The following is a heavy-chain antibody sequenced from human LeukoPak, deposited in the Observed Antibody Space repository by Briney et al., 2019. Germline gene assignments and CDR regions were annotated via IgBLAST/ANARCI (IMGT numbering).Heavy chain of an antibody. CDR2: IYPGDSDT. Sequence: GESLKISCKALGYSFNSYWIGWARQMPGKGLEWMGSIYPGDSDTRHSPSFQGQVTISADKSMSTAYLPWSSLRASDTAMYYCARQAGEGDYFDYWGQGTLVTVSS. CDR1: GYSFNSYW. D-gene: IGHD6-25*01. CDR3: ARQAGEGDYFDY. V-gene: IGHV5-51*01. J-gene: IGHJ4*02.